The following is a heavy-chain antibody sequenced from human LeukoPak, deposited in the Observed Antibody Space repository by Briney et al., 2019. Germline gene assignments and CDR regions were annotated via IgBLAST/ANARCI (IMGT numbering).Heavy chain of an antibody. CDR1: GFTFSSYG. V-gene: IGHV3-30*02. CDR3: AKEYCSSTSCGHDAFDI. CDR2: IWYGGSNK. D-gene: IGHD2-2*01. Sequence: PGGSLRLSCAASGFTFSSYGMHWVRQAPGKGLGWVAVIWYGGSNKYYADSVKGRFTISRDNSKNTLYLQMNSLRAEDTAVYYCAKEYCSSTSCGHDAFDIWGQGTMVTVSS. J-gene: IGHJ3*02.